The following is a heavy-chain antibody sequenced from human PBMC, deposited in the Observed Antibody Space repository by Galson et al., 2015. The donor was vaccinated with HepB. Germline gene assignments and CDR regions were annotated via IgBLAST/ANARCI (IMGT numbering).Heavy chain of an antibody. D-gene: IGHD3-16*01. CDR2: ISYDGSNK. Sequence: SLRLSCAASGFTFSSYGMHWVRQAPGKGLEWVAVISYDGSNKYYADSVKGRFTISRDNSKNTLYLQMNSLRAEDTAVYYCAKDSRFTFGGGRVSYYFDYWGQGTLVTVSS. CDR3: AKDSRFTFGGGRVSYYFDY. J-gene: IGHJ4*02. V-gene: IGHV3-30*18. CDR1: GFTFSSYG.